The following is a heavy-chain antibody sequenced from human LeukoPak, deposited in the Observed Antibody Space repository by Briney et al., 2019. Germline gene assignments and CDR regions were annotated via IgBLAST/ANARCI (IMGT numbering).Heavy chain of an antibody. CDR2: INPSGGST. CDR3: ARAGGVYSGSYYFDY. J-gene: IGHJ4*02. Sequence: ASVKVSCKASGYTFTSYYMHWVRQAPGQGLKWMGIINPSGGSTSYAQKFQGRVTMTRDTSTSTVYMELSSLRSEDTAVYYCARAGGVYSGSYYFDYWGQGTLVTVSS. V-gene: IGHV1-46*01. CDR1: GYTFTSYY. D-gene: IGHD1-26*01.